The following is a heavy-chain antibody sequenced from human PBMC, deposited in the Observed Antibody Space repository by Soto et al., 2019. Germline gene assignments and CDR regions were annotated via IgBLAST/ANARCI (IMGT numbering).Heavy chain of an antibody. D-gene: IGHD5-18*01. Sequence: SETLSLTCTVSGGSTSSSTWWTWVRQPPGRGLEWIGEIHHSGSSNYNPSLKSRVSISVDKSKNQFYLKLNSVTAADTAVYYCARWDTALAYYTRDAWGRGTTVTV. J-gene: IGHJ6*02. V-gene: IGHV4-4*02. CDR3: ARWDTALAYYTRDA. CDR2: IHHSGSS. CDR1: GGSTSSSTW.